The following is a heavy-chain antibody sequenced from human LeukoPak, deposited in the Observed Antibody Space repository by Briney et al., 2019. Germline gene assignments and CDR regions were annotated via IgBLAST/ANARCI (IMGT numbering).Heavy chain of an antibody. CDR1: GFTFSSYA. Sequence: PGGSLRLSCAASGFTFSSYAMTWVRQAPGKGLEWVSFISQSGGRSTDYADSVKGRFTISRDNSKYTLYLQMNSLRAEDTAVYHCARDLGCSTTSCRYNWFDPWGQGTLVTVSS. J-gene: IGHJ5*02. CDR2: ISQSGGRST. CDR3: ARDLGCSTTSCRYNWFDP. D-gene: IGHD2-2*01. V-gene: IGHV3-23*01.